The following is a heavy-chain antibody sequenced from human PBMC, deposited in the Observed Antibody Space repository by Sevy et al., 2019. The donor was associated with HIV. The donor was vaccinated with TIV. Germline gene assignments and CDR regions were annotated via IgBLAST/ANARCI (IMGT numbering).Heavy chain of an antibody. J-gene: IGHJ6*02. Sequence: SETLSLTCAVSGGSISSSNWGSWVRQPPGKGLEWIGEIYHSGNTNYNPSLKSRVTISVDKSKNQFSLKLSSVTAADTAVYSCARGLDYYYGMDVWGQGTTVTVSS. CDR1: GGSISSSNW. V-gene: IGHV4-4*02. CDR2: IYHSGNT. CDR3: ARGLDYYYGMDV. D-gene: IGHD3-16*01.